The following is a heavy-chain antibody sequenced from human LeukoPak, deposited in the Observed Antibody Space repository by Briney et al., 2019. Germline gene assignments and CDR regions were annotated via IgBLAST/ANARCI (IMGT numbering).Heavy chain of an antibody. CDR3: SRGQPFGSS. CDR2: IKEDGIEK. J-gene: IGHJ5*02. D-gene: IGHD3-10*01. V-gene: IGHV3-7*03. Sequence: PGGSLRLSCAASGFTFNNYWMRWVRQAPGKGLEWLANIKEDGIEKHYMDSVKGRFTISRDNAKNSLYLQMNSLRAEDTAIYYCSRGQPFGSSWGQGTLVTVSS. CDR1: GFTFNNYW.